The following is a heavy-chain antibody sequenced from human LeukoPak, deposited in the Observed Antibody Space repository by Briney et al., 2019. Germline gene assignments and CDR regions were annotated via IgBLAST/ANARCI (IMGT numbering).Heavy chain of an antibody. CDR3: AAELNYYDSSGYGY. Sequence: GASVKVSCKASGFTFTSSAMQWVRQARGQRLEWIGWIVVGSGNTNYAQKVQERGNITRDMSTSTAYIELSSLRSEDTAVYYCAAELNYYDSSGYGYWGQGTLVTVSS. J-gene: IGHJ4*02. CDR1: GFTFTSSA. D-gene: IGHD3-22*01. CDR2: IVVGSGNT. V-gene: IGHV1-58*02.